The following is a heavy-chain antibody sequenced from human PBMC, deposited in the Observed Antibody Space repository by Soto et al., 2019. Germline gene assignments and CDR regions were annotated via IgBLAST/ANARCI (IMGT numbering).Heavy chain of an antibody. CDR2: VSADGVSS. J-gene: IGHJ4*02. V-gene: IGHV3-23*01. Sequence: HPWGSLRLSCEGSGFTCSSFAMGWVRQAPGKGLEWLSSVSADGVSSFSADSVRGRFRVSRDNSKNTLFLQMRFLRVEDTAVYYCAKTRQAPVGTHFFDLWGQGTQVTVSS. CDR1: GFTCSSFA. CDR3: AKTRQAPVGTHFFDL.